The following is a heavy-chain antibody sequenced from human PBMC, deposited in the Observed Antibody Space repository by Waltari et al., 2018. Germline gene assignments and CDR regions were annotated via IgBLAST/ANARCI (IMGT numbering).Heavy chain of an antibody. CDR2: IYSSEGT. CDR1: GGSISSYY. Sequence: QVQLQESGPGLVKPSETLSLTCTVSGGSISSYYWSWIRQPPRKGLEWIGYIYSSEGTSYNPPLKSRVTISVDTSKNQFSLKLSSVTAADTAVYYCARGHIVVVPAAMREHNWFDPWGQGTLVTVSS. V-gene: IGHV4-59*01. CDR3: ARGHIVVVPAAMREHNWFDP. D-gene: IGHD2-2*01. J-gene: IGHJ5*02.